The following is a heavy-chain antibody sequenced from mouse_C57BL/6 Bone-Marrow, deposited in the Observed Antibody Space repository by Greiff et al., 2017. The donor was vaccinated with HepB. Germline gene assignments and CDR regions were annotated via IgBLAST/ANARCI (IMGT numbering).Heavy chain of an antibody. CDR3: ACDDGYSFAY. Sequence: QVQLQQSGPELVKPGASVKISCKASGYAFSSYWMNWVKQRPGKGLEWIGCIYPGDGGTNYNGKLKGKATLTADKSSSTAYMQLSSLTSEDSAVYFCACDDGYSFAYWGQGTLVTVSA. V-gene: IGHV1-82*01. J-gene: IGHJ3*01. CDR2: IYPGDGGT. CDR1: GYAFSSYW. D-gene: IGHD2-3*01.